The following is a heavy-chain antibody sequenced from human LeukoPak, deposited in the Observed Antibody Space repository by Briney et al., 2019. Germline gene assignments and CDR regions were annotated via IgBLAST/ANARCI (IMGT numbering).Heavy chain of an antibody. CDR1: GGTFSSYA. CDR3: ARDRGYSSSRRDYYYYYMDV. CDR2: IIPIFGTA. V-gene: IGHV1-69*05. Sequence: ASVKVPCKASGGTFSSYAISWVRHAPGQGLEWMGGIIPIFGTANYAQKFQGRVTITTDESTSTAYMELSSLRSEVTAVYYCARDRGYSSSRRDYYYYYMDVWGKGTTVTVSS. D-gene: IGHD6-13*01. J-gene: IGHJ6*03.